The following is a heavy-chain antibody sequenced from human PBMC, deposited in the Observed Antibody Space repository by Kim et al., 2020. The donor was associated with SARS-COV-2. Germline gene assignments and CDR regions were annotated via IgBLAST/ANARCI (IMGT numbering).Heavy chain of an antibody. CDR3: ATDHGSRWGTDY. V-gene: IGHV1-24*01. CDR1: GYTLTELS. CDR2: FDPEDGET. J-gene: IGHJ4*02. Sequence: ASVKVSCKVSGYTLTELSMHWVRQAPGKGLEWMGGFDPEDGETIYAQKFQGRVTMTEDTSTDTAYMELSSLRSEDTAVYYCATDHGSRWGTDYWGQGTLVTVSS. D-gene: IGHD6-19*01.